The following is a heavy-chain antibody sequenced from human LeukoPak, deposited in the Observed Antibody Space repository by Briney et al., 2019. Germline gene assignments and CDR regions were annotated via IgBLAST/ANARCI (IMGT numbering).Heavy chain of an antibody. CDR1: GFTVSTSF. V-gene: IGHV3-53*01. J-gene: IGHJ4*02. CDR2: IYSDGTT. D-gene: IGHD4-11*01. Sequence: PGGSLRLSCAASGFTVSTSFLSWVRQAPGKGLEWVSIIYSDGTTHYADSVRGRFDISRDTFRNTVFLQMNSLRVEDTAVYYRARALTITTNFDCWGQGTLVTVSS. CDR3: ARALTITTNFDC.